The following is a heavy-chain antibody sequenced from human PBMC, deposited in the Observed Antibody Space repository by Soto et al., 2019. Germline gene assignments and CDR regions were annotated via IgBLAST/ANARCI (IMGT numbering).Heavy chain of an antibody. CDR3: AREVMVRGVIATYYGMDV. CDR2: ISAYNGNT. J-gene: IGHJ6*02. CDR1: GYTFTSYG. Sequence: QVQLVQSGAEVKKSGASVEVSCKASGYTFTSYGISWVRQAPGQGLEWMGWISAYNGNTNYAQKLQGRVTMTTDTSTSTAYMELRSLRSDDTAVYYCAREVMVRGVIATYYGMDVWGQGTTVTVSS. V-gene: IGHV1-18*04. D-gene: IGHD3-10*01.